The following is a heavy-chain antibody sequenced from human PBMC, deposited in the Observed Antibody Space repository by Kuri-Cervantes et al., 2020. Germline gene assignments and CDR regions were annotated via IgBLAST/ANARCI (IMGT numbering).Heavy chain of an antibody. CDR2: VFHSGNT. CDR3: ARQPSFVILNWFDP. D-gene: IGHD2/OR15-2a*01. Sequence: SETLSLTCDVSGYSIIRGYYWGWIRQPPEKGLEWIGSVFHSGNTYYNPSLRSRFTTSIDTSKNQFSLKLSSVTAADTAFYYCARQPSFVILNWFDPWGQGTLVTVSS. CDR1: GYSIIRGYY. V-gene: IGHV4-38-2*01. J-gene: IGHJ5*02.